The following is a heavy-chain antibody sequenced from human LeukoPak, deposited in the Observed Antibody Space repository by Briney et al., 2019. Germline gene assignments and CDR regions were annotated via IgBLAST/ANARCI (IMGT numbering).Heavy chain of an antibody. CDR2: LNPKSGAP. D-gene: IGHD2-15*01. Sequence: GASVKASCKASGYTFTDYYMHWVRQAPGQRLEWIGWLNPKSGAPNFAQKFQGRVTMTRDTSITTAYMELSRLRSDDTAVFYCARDLGFCSGGSRGSMTTVTSYDYWGQGTLVTVSS. V-gene: IGHV1-2*02. J-gene: IGHJ4*02. CDR3: ARDLGFCSGGSRGSMTTVTSYDY. CDR1: GYTFTDYY.